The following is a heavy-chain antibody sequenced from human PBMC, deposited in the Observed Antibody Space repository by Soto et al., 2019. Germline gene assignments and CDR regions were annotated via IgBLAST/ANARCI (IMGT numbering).Heavy chain of an antibody. Sequence: EVQLLESGGGLVQPGGSLRLSCAASGFTFSSYAMSWVRQAPGKGLEWVSAISGSGDRTYYADSVKGRFTISRDNSRNTLYMQRNRLRGEDTAVYFCAKMNGPPHWGQGTLVTVSS. D-gene: IGHD2-8*01. J-gene: IGHJ4*02. V-gene: IGHV3-23*01. CDR2: ISGSGDRT. CDR1: GFTFSSYA. CDR3: AKMNGPPH.